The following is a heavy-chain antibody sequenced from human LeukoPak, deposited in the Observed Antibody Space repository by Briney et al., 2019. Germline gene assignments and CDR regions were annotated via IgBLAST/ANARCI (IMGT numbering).Heavy chain of an antibody. V-gene: IGHV3-7*01. J-gene: IGHJ4*01. D-gene: IGHD6-13*01. CDR3: ARDGTAAGLYFDL. CDR1: GFTFSSYA. CDR2: IRQDGGEK. Sequence: GGSLRLSCAASGFTFSSYAMNWVRQAPGKGLEWVASIRQDGGEKYYVDSVKGRFTISRDNTKNSLYLQMSALRAEDTAIYYCARDGTAAGLYFDLWGQGTLVTVSS.